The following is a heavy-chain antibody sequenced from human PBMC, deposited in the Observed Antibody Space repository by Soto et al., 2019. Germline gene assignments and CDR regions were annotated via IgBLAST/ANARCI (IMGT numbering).Heavy chain of an antibody. CDR1: GFTFSDYY. V-gene: IGHV3-11*01. CDR3: AREGSGGRRGWFDP. D-gene: IGHD1-26*01. CDR2: ISSSGSTI. J-gene: IGHJ5*02. Sequence: GESLKISCAASGFTFSDYYMSWIRQAPGKGLEWVSYISSSGSTIYYADSVKGRFTISRDNAKNSLHLQMNSLRAEDTAVYYCAREGSGGRRGWFDPWGQGTLVTVSS.